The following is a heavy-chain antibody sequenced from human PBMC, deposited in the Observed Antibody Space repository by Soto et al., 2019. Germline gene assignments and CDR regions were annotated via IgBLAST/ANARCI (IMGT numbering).Heavy chain of an antibody. J-gene: IGHJ3*02. D-gene: IGHD2-15*01. CDR1: GGTFSSYT. CDR3: ARGYCSGGSCYSGPLAAFDI. CDR2: IIPILGIA. Sequence: GVSVKVSCKASGGTFSSYTISWVRQAPGQGLERMGRIIPILGIANYAQKFQGRVTITADKSTSTAYMELSSLRSEDTAVYYCARGYCSGGSCYSGPLAAFDIWGQGTMDTVSS. V-gene: IGHV1-69*02.